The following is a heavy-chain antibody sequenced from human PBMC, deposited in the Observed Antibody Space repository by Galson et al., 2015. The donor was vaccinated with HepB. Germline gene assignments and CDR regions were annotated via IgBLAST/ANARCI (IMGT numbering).Heavy chain of an antibody. Sequence: SLRLSCAASGITFSSSAMHWVRQAPGKGLEWVAVISYDGSDKYYGDSVKGRFTISRDNSKSSLYLQMNSLRPEGTAVYYCAKANYYYDNSGGNYYYYHGLDVWGQGTTVTVSS. V-gene: IGHV3-30*18. CDR2: ISYDGSDK. CDR3: AKANYYYDNSGGNYYYYHGLDV. D-gene: IGHD3-22*01. J-gene: IGHJ6*02. CDR1: GITFSSSA.